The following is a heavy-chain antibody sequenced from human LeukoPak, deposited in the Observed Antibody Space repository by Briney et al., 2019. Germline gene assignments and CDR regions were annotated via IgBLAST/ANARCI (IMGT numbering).Heavy chain of an antibody. CDR1: GYTFSSYA. J-gene: IGHJ4*02. V-gene: IGHV1-69*13. CDR3: ARDRILTGYYTH. CDR2: IIPIFGTA. D-gene: IGHD3-9*01. Sequence: SVKVSCKASGYTFSSYAISWVRQAPGQGLEWMGGIIPIFGTANYAQKFQGRVTITADESTSTAYMELSSLRSEDTAVYYCARDRILTGYYTHWGQGTLVTVSS.